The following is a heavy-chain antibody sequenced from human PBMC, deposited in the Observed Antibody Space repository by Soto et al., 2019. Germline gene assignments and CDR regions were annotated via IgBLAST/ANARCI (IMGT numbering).Heavy chain of an antibody. Sequence: ASVKVSCKASGYTFISFGIGWVRQAPGQGLEWVGWISGYNGNANYAEKLQGRVTMTTEKSTSTAYMELRSLRSEDTAVYYCAGFPEDIPTEYYMDVWGKGTTVTVSS. CDR3: AGFPEDIPTEYYMDV. CDR1: GYTFISFG. J-gene: IGHJ6*03. V-gene: IGHV1-18*01. D-gene: IGHD2-15*01. CDR2: ISGYNGNA.